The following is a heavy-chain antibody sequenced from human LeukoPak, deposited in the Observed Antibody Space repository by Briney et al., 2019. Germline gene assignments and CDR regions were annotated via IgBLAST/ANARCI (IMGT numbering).Heavy chain of an antibody. Sequence: GGSLRLPCAASGFTHSDSAIHWVRQASGRGRECVGLIDRAAKRCATEYGASVGGRFTISRDDSKNTAYLQMDSLKTEDTALYYCTRDRGTYNWLDPWGQGTLVTVSS. J-gene: IGHJ5*02. CDR3: TRDRGTYNWLDP. CDR1: GFTHSDSA. V-gene: IGHV3-73*01. CDR2: IDRAAKRCAT. D-gene: IGHD1-26*01.